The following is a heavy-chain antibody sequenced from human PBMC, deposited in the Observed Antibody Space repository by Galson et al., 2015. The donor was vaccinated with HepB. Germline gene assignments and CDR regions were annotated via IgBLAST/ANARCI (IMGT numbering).Heavy chain of an antibody. D-gene: IGHD3-22*01. J-gene: IGHJ4*02. V-gene: IGHV3-30*04. Sequence: SLRLSCAASGFTFSSYAMHWVRQAPGKGLEWVAVISYDGSNKYYADSVKGRFTISRDNSKNTLYLQMNSLRAEDTAVYYCAREPTTYYYDSSGYHLDYWGQGTLVTVSS. CDR2: ISYDGSNK. CDR3: AREPTTYYYDSSGYHLDY. CDR1: GFTFSSYA.